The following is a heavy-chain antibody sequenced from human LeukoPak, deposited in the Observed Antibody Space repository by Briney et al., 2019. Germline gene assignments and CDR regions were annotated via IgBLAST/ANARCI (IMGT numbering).Heavy chain of an antibody. V-gene: IGHV1-3*01. Sequence: ASVKVSCKASGYTFTSYAMHWVRQAPGQRLEWMGWINAGNGNTKYSQKFQGRVTITRDTSASTAYMELSSLRSEDTAVYYCARLDTYGGYFDYWGQGTLVTVSS. D-gene: IGHD3-16*01. J-gene: IGHJ4*02. CDR2: INAGNGNT. CDR1: GYTFTSYA. CDR3: ARLDTYGGYFDY.